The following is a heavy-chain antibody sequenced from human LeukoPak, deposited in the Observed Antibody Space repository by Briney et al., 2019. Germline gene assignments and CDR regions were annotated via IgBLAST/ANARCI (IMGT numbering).Heavy chain of an antibody. CDR1: GDSVSSSSYF. CDR2: SYHTGNT. Sequence: SETLSLTCSVSGDSVSSSSYFWGWIRQSPGQGLEWIGTSYHTGNTYYNPSLKSRVTISLDTSSNQFSLRLISVIVADTAVYYCARMRSYWYFDLWGRGTLVAVSS. J-gene: IGHJ2*01. CDR3: ARMRSYWYFDL. V-gene: IGHV4-39*01.